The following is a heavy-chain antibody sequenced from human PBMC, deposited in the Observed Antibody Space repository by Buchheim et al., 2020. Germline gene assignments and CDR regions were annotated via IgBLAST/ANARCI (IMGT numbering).Heavy chain of an antibody. CDR1: GFTFSSYS. Sequence: EVFLVESGGGLVQPGGSLRLSCATSGFTFSSYSFNWVRQAPGKGLEWVAFITTSSSNIHYAVSVKGRFAISRDNAKNSLFLQMNSLRAEDTAVYYCARGSPHIDYWGQGSL. V-gene: IGHV3-48*01. CDR2: ITTSSSNI. J-gene: IGHJ4*02. CDR3: ARGSPHIDY.